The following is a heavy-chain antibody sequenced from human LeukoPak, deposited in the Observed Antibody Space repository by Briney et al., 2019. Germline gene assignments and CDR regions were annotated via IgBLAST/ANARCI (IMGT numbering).Heavy chain of an antibody. V-gene: IGHV3-30*02. Sequence: GGSLRLSCAASGFTFSNYAMHWVRQAPSKGLEWLAYIRYDGSSKYYADFVKGRFTISRDNSKNTLYLQMNSLRGEDTAVYYCARTAYYYDSSGLYFQHWGQGTLVTVSS. CDR3: ARTAYYYDSSGLYFQH. J-gene: IGHJ1*01. CDR2: IRYDGSSK. D-gene: IGHD3-22*01. CDR1: GFTFSNYA.